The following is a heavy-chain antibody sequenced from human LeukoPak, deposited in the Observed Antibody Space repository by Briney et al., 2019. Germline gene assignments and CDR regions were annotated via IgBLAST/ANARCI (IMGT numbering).Heavy chain of an antibody. V-gene: IGHV4-34*01. Sequence: PSETLSLTCAVYGGSFSGYYWSWIRQPPGKGLKWIGEINHSGSTNYNPSLKSRVTISVDTSKNQFSLKLSSVTAADTAVYYCASTPLKGWQWLVRPFDYWGQGTLVTVSS. D-gene: IGHD6-19*01. CDR3: ASTPLKGWQWLVRPFDY. CDR1: GGSFSGYY. J-gene: IGHJ4*02. CDR2: INHSGST.